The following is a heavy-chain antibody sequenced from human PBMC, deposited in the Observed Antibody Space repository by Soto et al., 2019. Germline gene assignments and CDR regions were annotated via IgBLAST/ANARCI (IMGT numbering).Heavy chain of an antibody. CDR1: CGSISSDY. CDR2: IYYSGST. D-gene: IGHD2-8*01. CDR3: ARPTNRGKNYYGLDV. Sequence: PSETLSLTCTVSCGSISSDYWSWIWQPPGKGLEWIGYIYYSGSTKYNPSLKSRVTISVDTSKNQFSLKLSSVTAADTAMYYCARPTNRGKNYYGLDVWGQGTTVTVSS. V-gene: IGHV4-59*01. J-gene: IGHJ6*02.